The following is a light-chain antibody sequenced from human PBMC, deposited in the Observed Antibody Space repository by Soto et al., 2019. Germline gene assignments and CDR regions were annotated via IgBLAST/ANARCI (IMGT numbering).Light chain of an antibody. J-gene: IGLJ3*02. CDR1: SSDVGGYNY. CDR3: QVWDSSSDHPV. Sequence: QSVLTQPPSASGSPGQSVTISCTGTSSDVGGYNYVSWYQQHPGKAPKLMIYEVSKRPSGVPDRFSGSKSGNTASLTISRVEAGDEADYYCQVWDSSSDHPVFGGGTKLTVL. V-gene: IGLV2-8*01. CDR2: EVS.